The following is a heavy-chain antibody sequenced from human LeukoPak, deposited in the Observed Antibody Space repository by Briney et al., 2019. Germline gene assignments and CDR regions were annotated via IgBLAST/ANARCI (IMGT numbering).Heavy chain of an antibody. CDR2: ISFDLNSK. CDR3: ARDAFGLGMVRGVPTGMDV. CDR1: GFTFSDYV. Sequence: GKSLRLSCVASGFTFSDYVIHWVRQAPGKGLEWVAVISFDLNSKYYSDSVKGRFTISRDNSKNTLYLQMNSLRAEDTAVHYCARDAFGLGMVRGVPTGMDVWGQGTTVTVSS. V-gene: IGHV3-30-3*01. D-gene: IGHD3-10*01. J-gene: IGHJ6*02.